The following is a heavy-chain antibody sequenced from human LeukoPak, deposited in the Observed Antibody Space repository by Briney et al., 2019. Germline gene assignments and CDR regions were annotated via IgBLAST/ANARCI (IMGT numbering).Heavy chain of an antibody. CDR1: GGSISSGGYY. CDR2: PYYSGST. CDR3: ARDHSSHSHNWFDR. Sequence: TLSLTCTVSGGSISSGGYYCSWIRPHPGNGLEWIVYPYYSGSTYYHPFLKSRVTISVATSKNQFSLKLSSVTAADTAVYYCARDHSSHSHNWFDRCGQGTLVTVSS. V-gene: IGHV4-31*03. D-gene: IGHD2-15*01. J-gene: IGHJ5*02.